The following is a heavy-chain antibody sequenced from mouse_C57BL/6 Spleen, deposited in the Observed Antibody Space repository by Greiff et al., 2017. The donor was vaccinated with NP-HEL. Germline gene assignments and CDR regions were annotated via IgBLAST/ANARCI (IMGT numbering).Heavy chain of an antibody. CDR3: ARSLYYDYDGGFAY. J-gene: IGHJ3*01. CDR1: GYTFTSYW. CDR2: IHPNSGST. D-gene: IGHD2-4*01. V-gene: IGHV1-64*01. Sequence: QVQLQQSGAELVKPGASVKLSCKASGYTFTSYWMHWVKQRPGQGLEWIGMIHPNSGSTNYNEKFKSKATLTVDKSSSTAYMQLSSLTSEDSAVYYCARSLYYDYDGGFAYWGQGTLVTVSA.